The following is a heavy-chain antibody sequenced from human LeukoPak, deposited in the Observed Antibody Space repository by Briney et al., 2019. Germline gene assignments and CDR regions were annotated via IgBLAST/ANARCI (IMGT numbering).Heavy chain of an antibody. CDR1: GGSFSGHY. Sequence: SETLSLTCAVSGGSFSGHYWSWIRQPPGEGLERIGEINDSGSTKYNPSLKSRVTMSADTSKNQFSLKLSSVTAADTAVYYCAKNNWFDPWGQGTLVTVSS. CDR3: AKNNWFDP. V-gene: IGHV4-34*01. CDR2: INDSGST. J-gene: IGHJ5*02.